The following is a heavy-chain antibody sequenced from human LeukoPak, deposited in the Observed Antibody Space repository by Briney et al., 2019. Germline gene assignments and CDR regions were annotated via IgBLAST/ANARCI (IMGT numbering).Heavy chain of an antibody. J-gene: IGHJ5*02. CDR2: INESGTT. D-gene: IGHD2-2*01. Sequence: SETLSLTCAVYGGAFRGHFWIWIRQSPGKGLEWIGEINESGTTNYNPSLKSRVTISVDSSKNQFSLRLNSVTAADTAVYYCARGGRGEPAARRFKHGKWFAPWGQGTVVTVFS. CDR3: ARGGRGEPAARRFKHGKWFAP. CDR1: GGAFRGHF. V-gene: IGHV4-34*01.